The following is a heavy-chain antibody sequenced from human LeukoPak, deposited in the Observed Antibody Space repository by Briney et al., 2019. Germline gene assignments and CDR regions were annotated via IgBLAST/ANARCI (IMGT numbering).Heavy chain of an antibody. D-gene: IGHD2-15*01. CDR3: ARAATIVVVVAAIDY. CDR2: ISSSSSYI. J-gene: IGHJ4*02. CDR1: GFTFSSYS. Sequence: GGSLRLSCAASGFTFSSYSMNWVRQAPGKGLEWVSSISSSSSYIYYADSVKGRFTISRDNAKNSLYLQMNRLRAEDTAVYYCARAATIVVVVAAIDYWGQGTLVTVSS. V-gene: IGHV3-21*01.